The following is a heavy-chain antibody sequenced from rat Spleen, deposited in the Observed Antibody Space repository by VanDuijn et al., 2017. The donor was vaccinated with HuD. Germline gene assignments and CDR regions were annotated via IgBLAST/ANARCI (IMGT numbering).Heavy chain of an antibody. D-gene: IGHD1-12*03. CDR3: ASQHYYDGYHRDF. J-gene: IGHJ2*01. Sequence: QVQLKESGPGLVQPSQTLSLTCTVSGFSLISNSVHWVRQFPGKGLEWLGGMWGDGSTDYNSPLKSRLSITRDTSKSQVFLKMNNLQTEDTAMYFCASQHYYDGYHRDFWGQGVMVTVSS. CDR1: GFSLISNS. CDR2: MWGDGST. V-gene: IGHV2-1*01.